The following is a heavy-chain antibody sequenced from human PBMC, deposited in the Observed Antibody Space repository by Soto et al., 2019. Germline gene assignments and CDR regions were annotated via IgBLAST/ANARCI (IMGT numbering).Heavy chain of an antibody. D-gene: IGHD1-26*01. CDR3: ARGVGGDSGSYYHTYFDY. CDR1: GGSFSGYY. Sequence: SETLSLTCAVYGGSFSGYYWSWIRQPPGKGLEWIGEINHSGSTNYNPSLKSRVTISVDTSKNQFSLKLSSVTAADTAVYYCARGVGGDSGSYYHTYFDYWGQGTLVTVSS. V-gene: IGHV4-34*01. CDR2: INHSGST. J-gene: IGHJ4*02.